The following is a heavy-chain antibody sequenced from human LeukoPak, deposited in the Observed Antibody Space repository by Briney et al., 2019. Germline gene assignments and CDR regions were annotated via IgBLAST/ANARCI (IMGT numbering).Heavy chain of an antibody. D-gene: IGHD4-17*01. Sequence: GGSLRLSCAASGFTFSNYWMHWVRQAPGKGLVWVSLINSDGSSTNYADSVKGRFTINRDNAKNTLYLQMNSLRAEDTAVYYCARDYGDAFDVWGQGTMVTVSS. CDR3: ARDYGDAFDV. J-gene: IGHJ3*01. CDR2: INSDGSST. CDR1: GFTFSNYW. V-gene: IGHV3-74*01.